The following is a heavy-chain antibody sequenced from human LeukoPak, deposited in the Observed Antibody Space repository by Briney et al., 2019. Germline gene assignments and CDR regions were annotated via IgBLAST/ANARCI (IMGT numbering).Heavy chain of an antibody. D-gene: IGHD3-22*01. V-gene: IGHV3-33*01. CDR1: GFTSSSYG. CDR3: ARDGIGTYYYDSSGYPSGFDI. Sequence: GGSLRLSCAASGFTSSSYGMHWVRQAPGKGLEWVAVIWYDGSNKYYADSVKGRFTISRDNSKNTLYLQMNSLRAEDTAVYYCARDGIGTYYYDSSGYPSGFDIWGQGTMVAVSS. J-gene: IGHJ3*02. CDR2: IWYDGSNK.